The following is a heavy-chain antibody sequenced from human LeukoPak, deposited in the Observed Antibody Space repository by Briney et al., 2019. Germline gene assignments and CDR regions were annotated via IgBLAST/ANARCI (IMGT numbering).Heavy chain of an antibody. CDR2: IKNKNSGRTT. CDR1: GFIFPNAW. CDR3: VTDGALLPYYFTY. V-gene: IGHV3-15*01. Sequence: PGGSLRLSCAASGFIFPNAWMHWVRQAPGKGLEWVGRIKNKNSGRTTNYIAPVKGRFTISRDDSRNTLYLEMDSLKTDDTAIYYCVTDGALLPYYFTYWGQGTLVTVSS. J-gene: IGHJ1*01. D-gene: IGHD3-10*01.